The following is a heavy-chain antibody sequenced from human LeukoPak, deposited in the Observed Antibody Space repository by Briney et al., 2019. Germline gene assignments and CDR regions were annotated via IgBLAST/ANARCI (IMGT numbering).Heavy chain of an antibody. D-gene: IGHD2-8*01. V-gene: IGHV3-30*02. Sequence: PRACLRLSCGAPHHSSKSYTIPWGPQPPPKGLEWVAFRRYDASDKYYVHSVKCLFAISRDNPENTPDLQINTMRPDETALIYCAKDPDCTSGICYTFFDYWREGTLITDSS. CDR3: AKDPDCTSGICYTFFDY. CDR2: RRYDASDK. J-gene: IGHJ4*02. CDR1: HHSSKSYT.